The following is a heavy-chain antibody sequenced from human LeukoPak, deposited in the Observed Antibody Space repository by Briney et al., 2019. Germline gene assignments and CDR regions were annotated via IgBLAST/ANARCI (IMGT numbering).Heavy chain of an antibody. J-gene: IGHJ5*02. Sequence: PSETLSLTCSVSGDFIISNNYYWVWVRQPPGTELECIGSIYHTGNTFYRSSLTSRVTMSIDTSRNEFSLSLRSMTAADTAVYYCARLEQAVAGSRWFDPWGRGILVTVSS. CDR3: ARLEQAVAGSRWFDP. CDR2: IYHTGNT. V-gene: IGHV4-39*01. D-gene: IGHD6-19*01. CDR1: GDFIISNNYY.